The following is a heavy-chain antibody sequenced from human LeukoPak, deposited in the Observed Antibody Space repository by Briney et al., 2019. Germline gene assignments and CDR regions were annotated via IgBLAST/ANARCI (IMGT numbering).Heavy chain of an antibody. D-gene: IGHD5-24*01. CDR3: AKRVLDGYNSPFDY. CDR2: ISGSGDSA. Sequence: PGGSLRLSCAASGFTFSSYAMNWVRQAPGKGLEGVSDISGSGDSAYYADSVKGRFTISRDNSKNTLYLQMNSLRAEDTAVYYCAKRVLDGYNSPFDYWGQGTLATVSS. J-gene: IGHJ4*02. V-gene: IGHV3-23*01. CDR1: GFTFSSYA.